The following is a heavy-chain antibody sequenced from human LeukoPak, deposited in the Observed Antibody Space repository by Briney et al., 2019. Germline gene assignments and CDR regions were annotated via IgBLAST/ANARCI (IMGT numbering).Heavy chain of an antibody. D-gene: IGHD2-15*01. CDR1: GDSINSNY. V-gene: IGHV4-59*01. Sequence: SETLSLTCSVFGDSINSNYWSWMRQPPGKGLERIGYIYYGGSTNYNPSLKSRVSMSVDTSKNQFSLNLSSVTAADTAVYHCARLLAGCPGGRCRAHFDYWGQGTLVTVSS. J-gene: IGHJ4*02. CDR3: ARLLAGCPGGRCRAHFDY. CDR2: IYYGGST.